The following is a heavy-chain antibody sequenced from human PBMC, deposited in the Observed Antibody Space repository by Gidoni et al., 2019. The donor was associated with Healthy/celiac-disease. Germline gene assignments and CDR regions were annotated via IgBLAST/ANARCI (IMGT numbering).Heavy chain of an antibody. D-gene: IGHD2-2*01. CDR1: GYSISRGYY. J-gene: IGHJ3*02. Sequence: QVQLQESGPGLVKPSETLSLTCAVSGYSISRGYYWGWIRQPPGKGLELIGSIYHSGSTYYNPSLKSRVTISVDTSKNQFSLKLSSVTAADTAVYYCASSGGYCSSTSCLVDAFDIWGQGTMVTVSS. CDR2: IYHSGST. V-gene: IGHV4-38-2*01. CDR3: ASSGGYCSSTSCLVDAFDI.